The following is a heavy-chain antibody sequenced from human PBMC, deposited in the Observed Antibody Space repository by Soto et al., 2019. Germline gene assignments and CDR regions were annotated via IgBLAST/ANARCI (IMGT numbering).Heavy chain of an antibody. CDR3: ARGRYCSSTSCYAFWFDP. J-gene: IGHJ5*02. V-gene: IGHV1-69*01. CDR1: GGTFSSYA. CDR2: IIPIFGTA. D-gene: IGHD2-2*01. Sequence: QVQLVQSGAEVKKPGSSVKVSCKASGGTFSSYAISWVRQAPGQGLEWMGGIIPIFGTANYAQKFQGRVTITADESTSTAYMELSSLRSEDTAVYYCARGRYCSSTSCYAFWFDPWGQGTLVTVSS.